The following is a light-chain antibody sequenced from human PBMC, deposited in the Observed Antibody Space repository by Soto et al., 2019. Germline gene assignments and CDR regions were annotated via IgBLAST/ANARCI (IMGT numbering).Light chain of an antibody. CDR3: QQSYSTPLYT. CDR1: QSISSY. J-gene: IGKJ2*01. CDR2: AAS. Sequence: DIQMTQSPSSLSASVGDRVTITCRASQSISSYLNWYQQKPGKAPKLLIYAASSLQSGVPSRFSGSGSGTDFTLTIISLQPEDFATYYCQQSYSTPLYTFGQGTQLEIK. V-gene: IGKV1-39*01.